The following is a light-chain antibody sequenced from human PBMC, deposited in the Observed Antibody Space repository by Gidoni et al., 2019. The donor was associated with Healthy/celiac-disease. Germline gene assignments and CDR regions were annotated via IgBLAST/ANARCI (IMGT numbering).Light chain of an antibody. CDR2: DAP. V-gene: IGKV1-5*01. CDR3: QQYNRLYT. Sequence: IQMTPSPSTLSASVGDRVTITCRASQSISSWLAWYQQKPGKAPKLLIYDAPSLESGVPSRFSGSGSGTEFTLTISSLQPDDVATYYCQQYNRLYTFGQGTKLEIK. J-gene: IGKJ2*01. CDR1: QSISSW.